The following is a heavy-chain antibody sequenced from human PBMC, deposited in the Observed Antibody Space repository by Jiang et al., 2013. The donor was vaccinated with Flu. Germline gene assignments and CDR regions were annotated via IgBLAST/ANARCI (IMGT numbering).Heavy chain of an antibody. J-gene: IGHJ6*02. D-gene: IGHD2-2*02. Sequence: GLVKPSQTLSLTCTVSGGSISSGSYYWSWIRQPAGKGLEWIGRIYTSGSTNYNPSLKSRVTISVDTSKNQFSLKLSSVTAADTAVYYCAREGPYCSSTSCYRVDYGMDVWGQGTTVTVSS. V-gene: IGHV4-61*02. CDR2: IYTSGST. CDR1: GGSISSGSYY. CDR3: AREGPYCSSTSCYRVDYGMDV.